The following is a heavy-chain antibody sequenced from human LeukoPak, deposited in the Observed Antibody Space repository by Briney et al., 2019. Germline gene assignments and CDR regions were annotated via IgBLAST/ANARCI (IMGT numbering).Heavy chain of an antibody. CDR2: ISKSGSTI. CDR3: ARARWVAATKYYFDY. J-gene: IGHJ4*02. V-gene: IGHV3-11*01. D-gene: IGHD2-15*01. Sequence: GGSLRLSCAASGFTFSDYYMSWIRQAPGKGLEWVSFISKSGSTIHYVDSMKGRFTISRDNAKNSLYLQMNSLRAEDTAVYYCARARWVAATKYYFDYWGQGTLVTASS. CDR1: GFTFSDYY.